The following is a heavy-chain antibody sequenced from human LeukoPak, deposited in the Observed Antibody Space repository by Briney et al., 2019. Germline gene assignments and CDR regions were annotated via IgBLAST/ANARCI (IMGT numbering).Heavy chain of an antibody. CDR2: INPSGGST. Sequence: GASVKVSYKASGYTFTSYYMHWVRQAPGQGLEWMGIINPSGGSTSYAQKFQGRVTMTRDTSTSTVYMELSSLRSEDTAVYYCARGLGDSSGYGGHDAFDIWGQGTMVTVSS. J-gene: IGHJ3*02. D-gene: IGHD3-22*01. CDR3: ARGLGDSSGYGGHDAFDI. CDR1: GYTFTSYY. V-gene: IGHV1-46*01.